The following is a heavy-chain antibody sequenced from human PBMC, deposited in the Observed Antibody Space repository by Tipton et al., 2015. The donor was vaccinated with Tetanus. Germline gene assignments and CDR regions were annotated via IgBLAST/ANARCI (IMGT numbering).Heavy chain of an antibody. V-gene: IGHV1-2*02. CDR3: ARDRGDYIYYGMDV. CDR1: GYTFTGYY. Sequence: QVQLVQSGAEMKKPGASVKVSCKASGYTFTGYYIYWVRQAPGQGLEWMGWIDPNSGGTVYAQKFQGGVTMTRDTAISTAYMGLRSLRSDETAVYYCARDRGDYIYYGMDVWGPGTTVTVS. J-gene: IGHJ6*02. D-gene: IGHD3-22*01. CDR2: IDPNSGGT.